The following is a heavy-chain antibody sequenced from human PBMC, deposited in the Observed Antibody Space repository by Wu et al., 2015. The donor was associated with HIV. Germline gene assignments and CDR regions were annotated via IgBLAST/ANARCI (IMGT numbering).Heavy chain of an antibody. CDR2: INPNSGGT. D-gene: IGHD4-17*01. V-gene: IGHV1-2*02. Sequence: QVQLVQSGAEVKKPGASVKVSCKASGYTFTSYGISWVRQAPGQGLEWMGWINPNSGGTNYAQKFQGRVTMTRDTSINTTYMQLSTLRSDDTAVYYCALVSLAGDYGFDYWGQGTLVTVSS. CDR1: GYTFTSYG. J-gene: IGHJ4*02. CDR3: ALVSLAGDYGFDY.